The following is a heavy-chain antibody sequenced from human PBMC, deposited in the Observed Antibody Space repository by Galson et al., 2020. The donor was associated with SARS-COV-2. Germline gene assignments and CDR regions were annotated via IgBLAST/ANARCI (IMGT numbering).Heavy chain of an antibody. J-gene: IGHJ4*02. V-gene: IGHV4-34*01. D-gene: IGHD3-22*01. Sequence: SETLSLTCAASGGSFSGHSWSWIRQSPGKGLEWIGAITQSGSDNYNPYPKSRFTISSDKAKNQLSLELRSVTAADTAVYYCARGLCQTTRVSVVFTSGSFYFDSWGKGTLVSVSS. CDR1: GGSFSGHS. CDR3: ARGLCQTTRVSVVFTSGSFYFDS. CDR2: ITQSGSD.